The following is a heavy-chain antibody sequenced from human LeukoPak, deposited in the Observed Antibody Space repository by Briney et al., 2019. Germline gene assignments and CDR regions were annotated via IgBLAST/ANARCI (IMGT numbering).Heavy chain of an antibody. Sequence: GGSLRLSCAASGFTFSSYAMTWVRQAPGKGLEWVSGISGSGGSTYYADSVKGRFTISRDNSKNTLYLQMNSLRAEDTAVYYCAKVGSSEEDWFDPWGQGTLVTVSS. CDR1: GFTFSSYA. J-gene: IGHJ5*02. V-gene: IGHV3-23*01. CDR2: ISGSGGST. CDR3: AKVGSSEEDWFDP. D-gene: IGHD6-19*01.